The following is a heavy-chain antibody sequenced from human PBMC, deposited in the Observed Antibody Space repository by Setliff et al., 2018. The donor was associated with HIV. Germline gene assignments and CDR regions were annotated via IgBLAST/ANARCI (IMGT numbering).Heavy chain of an antibody. J-gene: IGHJ2*01. CDR1: NGSINDYY. CDR3: ARHFYTTSWYSGTYWYFDL. CDR2: TYNSENI. V-gene: IGHV4-59*12. D-gene: IGHD2-15*01. Sequence: PSETLSLTCSTSNGSINDYYWSWIRQSPGKGLEWIGSTYNSENINYNPSLKSRVTVSVDTSKNQFSLRLTSVTAADTAVYFCARHFYTTSWYSGTYWYFDLWGRGTLVTVSS.